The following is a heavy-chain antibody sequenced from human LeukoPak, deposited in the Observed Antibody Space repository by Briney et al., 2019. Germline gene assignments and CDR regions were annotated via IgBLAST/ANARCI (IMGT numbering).Heavy chain of an antibody. CDR2: IYYSGST. J-gene: IGHJ4*02. V-gene: IGHV4-59*01. CDR3: ARTSRRGSGSYYFDY. CDR1: GGSISSYY. Sequence: SETLSLTCTVSGGSISSYYCSWIRQPPGKGLEWIGYIYYSGSTNYNPSLKSRVTISVDTSKNQFSLKLSSVTAADAAVYYCARTSRRGSGSYYFDYWGQGTLVTVSS. D-gene: IGHD3-10*01.